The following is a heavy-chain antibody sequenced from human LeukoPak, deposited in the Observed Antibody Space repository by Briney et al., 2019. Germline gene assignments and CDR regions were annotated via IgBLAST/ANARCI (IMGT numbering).Heavy chain of an antibody. J-gene: IGHJ4*02. CDR1: GYTFTSYD. V-gene: IGHV1-8*01. Sequence: ASVKVSCKASGYTFTSYDINWVRQATGQGLEWMGWMNPNSGNTGYAQKFQGRVTMTRNTSISTAYTELSSLRSEDTAVYYCARGHPASGSCLDYWGQGTLVTVSS. CDR2: MNPNSGNT. D-gene: IGHD1-26*01. CDR3: ARGHPASGSCLDY.